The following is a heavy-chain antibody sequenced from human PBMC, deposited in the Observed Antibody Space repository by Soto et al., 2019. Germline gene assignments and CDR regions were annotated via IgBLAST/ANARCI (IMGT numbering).Heavy chain of an antibody. D-gene: IGHD5-12*01. J-gene: IGHJ4*02. Sequence: GGSLRLSCAASGFTFGSYGIHWVRQAPGKGLEWVAMISYDGRHQYYADSVKGRFTISRDNFKDTLYLQMNGLTPEDTAIYFCARELDIPPDYYFDYWGQGNLVTVSS. CDR1: GFTFGSYG. CDR2: ISYDGRHQ. V-gene: IGHV3-30*03. CDR3: ARELDIPPDYYFDY.